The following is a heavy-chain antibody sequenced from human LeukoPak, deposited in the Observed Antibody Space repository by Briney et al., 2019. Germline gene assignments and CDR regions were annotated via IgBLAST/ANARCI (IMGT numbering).Heavy chain of an antibody. V-gene: IGHV3-21*04. J-gene: IGHJ6*03. Sequence: GGSLRLSCAASAFTFSSYSMNWVRQAPGKGPEWVSSISSSSNYIYYADSVKGRFTVSRDNAKNSLYLQMNSLRGEDTAVYYCARGPYYDILTGYYRNYYYYMDVWGKGTTVTVSS. CDR2: ISSSSNYI. CDR3: ARGPYYDILTGYYRNYYYYMDV. D-gene: IGHD3-9*01. CDR1: AFTFSSYS.